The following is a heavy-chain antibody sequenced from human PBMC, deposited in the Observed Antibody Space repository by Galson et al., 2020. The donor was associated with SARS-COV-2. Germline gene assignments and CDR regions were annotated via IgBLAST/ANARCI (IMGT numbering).Heavy chain of an antibody. CDR3: ARDRDRYSYGVFDY. CDR1: GGSISSGGYY. CDR2: IYYSGST. V-gene: IGHV4-31*03. J-gene: IGHJ4*02. D-gene: IGHD5-18*01. Sequence: QTLSLTCTVSGGSISSGGYYWSWIRQHPGKGLEWIGYIYYSGSTYYNPSLKSRVTISVDTSKNQFSLKLSSVTAADTAVYYCARDRDRYSYGVFDYWGQGTLVTVSS.